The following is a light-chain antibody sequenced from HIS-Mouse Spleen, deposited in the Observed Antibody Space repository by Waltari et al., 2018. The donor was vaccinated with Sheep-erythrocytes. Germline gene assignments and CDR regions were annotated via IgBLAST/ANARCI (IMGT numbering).Light chain of an antibody. J-gene: IGLJ3*02. CDR1: SSSIGSNY. CDR3: AAWDDSLSGNWV. V-gene: IGLV1-47*02. CDR2: SNN. Sequence: QSVLTQPPSASGTPGPRVTISGSGSSSSIGSNYVYCSQQLPGTAPKLLIYSNNQRPSGVPDRFSGSKSGTSASLAISGLRSEDEADYYCAAWDDSLSGNWVFGGGTKLTVL.